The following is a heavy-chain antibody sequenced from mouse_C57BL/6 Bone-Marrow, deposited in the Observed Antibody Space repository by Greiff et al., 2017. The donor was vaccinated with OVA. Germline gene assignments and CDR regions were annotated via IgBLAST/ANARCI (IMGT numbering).Heavy chain of an antibody. V-gene: IGHV5-4*01. D-gene: IGHD1-1*01. CDR2: ISDGGSYT. Sequence: EVMLVESGGGLVKPGGSLKLSCAASGFTFSSYAMSWVRQTPEKRLEWVATISDGGSYTYSPDNVKGRFTISRDNAKNNLYLQMSHLKSEDTAMYYGARDADYYGISPSWYFDVWGTGTTVTVSA. CDR3: ARDADYYGISPSWYFDV. CDR1: GFTFSSYA. J-gene: IGHJ1*03.